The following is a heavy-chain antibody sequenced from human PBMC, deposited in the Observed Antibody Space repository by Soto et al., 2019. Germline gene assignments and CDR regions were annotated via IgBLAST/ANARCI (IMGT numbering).Heavy chain of an antibody. D-gene: IGHD3-10*01. Sequence: EVQLVESGGGLVKPGGSLRLSCAASGFTFSSHSMNWVRQAPGKGLVWVSSISSSGSYIYYADSLEGRFAISRDNAKNSLYLQMNSLRAEDTAVYYCASIPGGPPLRYFDYWGQGTLVTVSS. CDR3: ASIPGGPPLRYFDY. V-gene: IGHV3-21*01. J-gene: IGHJ4*02. CDR1: GFTFSSHS. CDR2: ISSSGSYI.